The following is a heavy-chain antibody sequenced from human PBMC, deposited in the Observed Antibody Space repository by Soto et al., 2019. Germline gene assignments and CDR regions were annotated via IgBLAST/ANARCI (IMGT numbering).Heavy chain of an antibody. J-gene: IGHJ4*02. V-gene: IGHV4-59*05. Sequence: SETLSLTCTVSGGSISSYYWSWIRQPPGKGLEWIGSIYYSGSTYYSPSLKSRVTISVDTSKNQFSLNLSSVTAADTAVYYCARSSTIRPNFDYWGQGTLVTVSS. CDR2: IYYSGST. CDR3: ARSSTIRPNFDY. CDR1: GGSISSYY. D-gene: IGHD2-2*01.